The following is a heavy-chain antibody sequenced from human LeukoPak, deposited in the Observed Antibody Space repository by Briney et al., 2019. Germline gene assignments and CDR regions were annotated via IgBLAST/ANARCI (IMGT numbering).Heavy chain of an antibody. V-gene: IGHV3-30*04. Sequence: GESLRLSCSASGFTFSSYAMHWVRQAPGQGLEWVAVISYDGSTKYYPDSVKGRLTISRDNAKNTMYLQMNRLRGEGMAVYYCARDSWDTAMVFPDYWGQGTLVTVSS. D-gene: IGHD5-18*01. CDR3: ARDSWDTAMVFPDY. J-gene: IGHJ4*02. CDR2: ISYDGSTK. CDR1: GFTFSSYA.